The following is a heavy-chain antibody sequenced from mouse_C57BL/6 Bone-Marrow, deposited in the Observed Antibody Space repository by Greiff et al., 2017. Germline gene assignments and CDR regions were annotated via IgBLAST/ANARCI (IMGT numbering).Heavy chain of an antibody. CDR1: GYTFTDYE. D-gene: IGHD2-3*01. CDR2: IDPETGGT. Sequence: QVQLQQTGAELVRPGASVTLSCKASGYTFTDYEMHWVKQTPVHGLEWIGAIDPETGGTAYNQKFKGKAILTADKSSSTAYMELRSLTSEDSAVYYCTRGGYYFYAMDYWGQGTSVTVSS. V-gene: IGHV1-15*01. J-gene: IGHJ4*01. CDR3: TRGGYYFYAMDY.